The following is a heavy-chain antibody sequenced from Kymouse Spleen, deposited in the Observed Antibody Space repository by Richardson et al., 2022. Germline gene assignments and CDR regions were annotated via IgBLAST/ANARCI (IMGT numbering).Heavy chain of an antibody. CDR1: GFTFSSYW. J-gene: IGHJ4*02. D-gene: IGHD6-13*01. CDR2: IKQDGSEK. Sequence: EVQLVESGGGLVQPGGSLRLSCAASGFTFSSYWMSWVRQAPGKGLEWVANIKQDGSEKYYVDSVKGRFTISRDNAKNSLYLQMNSLRAEDTAVYYCARDSRDSSSWSSFDYWGQGTLVTVSS. CDR3: ARDSRDSSSWSSFDY. V-gene: IGHV3-7*01.